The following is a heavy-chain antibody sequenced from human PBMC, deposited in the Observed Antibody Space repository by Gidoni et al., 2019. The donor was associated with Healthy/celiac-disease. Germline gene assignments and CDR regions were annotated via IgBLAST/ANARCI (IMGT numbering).Heavy chain of an antibody. V-gene: IGHV1-46*01. CDR1: GYTSTSYY. Sequence: QVQLVQSGAEVKKPGASVKVSCKAAGYTSTSYYMHWVRQAPGQGLEWMGIINPSGGSTSYAQQFQGRVTMTSDTSTSTVYMELSSLRSEDTAVYYCARDRPATYDILAGYYLDYWGQGTLVTVSS. J-gene: IGHJ4*02. D-gene: IGHD3-9*01. CDR2: INPSGGST. CDR3: ARDRPATYDILAGYYLDY.